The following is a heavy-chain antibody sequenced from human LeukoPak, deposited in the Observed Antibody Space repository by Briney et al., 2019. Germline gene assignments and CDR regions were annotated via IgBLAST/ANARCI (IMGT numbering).Heavy chain of an antibody. D-gene: IGHD3-3*01. J-gene: IGHJ3*02. Sequence: GASVKVSCKASGGTFSSYAISWVRQAPGQGLEWMGGIIPIFGTANYAQKFQGRVTITTDESTSTAYMELNSLRAEDTAVYYCTVGGSGFDDAFDIWGQGTMVTVSS. CDR3: TVGGSGFDDAFDI. CDR1: GGTFSSYA. V-gene: IGHV1-69*05. CDR2: IIPIFGTA.